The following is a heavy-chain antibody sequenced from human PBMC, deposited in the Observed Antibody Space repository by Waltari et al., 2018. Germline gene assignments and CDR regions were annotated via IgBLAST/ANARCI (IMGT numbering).Heavy chain of an antibody. J-gene: IGHJ4*02. CDR2: INSSGST. V-gene: IGHV4-39*01. D-gene: IGHD5-18*01. Sequence: QLQLQESGPGLVKPSETLSLTCTVAGGSISSSSYYWGWIRQPPGKGLEWIGSINSSGSTSYNPSLKSRVTISVDTSKNQFSLKLSSVTAADTAVYYCARQMNTAMDSFDYWGQGTLVTVSS. CDR1: GGSISSSSYY. CDR3: ARQMNTAMDSFDY.